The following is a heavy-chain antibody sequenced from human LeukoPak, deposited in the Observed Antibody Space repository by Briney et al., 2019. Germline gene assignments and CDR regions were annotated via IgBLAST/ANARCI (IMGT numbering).Heavy chain of an antibody. V-gene: IGHV3-7*01. J-gene: IGHJ4*02. Sequence: PGGSLRLSCAASGFTFSSYWMTWVRQAPGKGLEWVANIKRDGSEKFYVASVKGRFTISRDNAKNSLYLQMNSLRAEDTAVYYCALYDSRNYYSSYWGQGTLVTVSS. D-gene: IGHD3-22*01. CDR2: IKRDGSEK. CDR3: ALYDSRNYYSSY. CDR1: GFTFSSYW.